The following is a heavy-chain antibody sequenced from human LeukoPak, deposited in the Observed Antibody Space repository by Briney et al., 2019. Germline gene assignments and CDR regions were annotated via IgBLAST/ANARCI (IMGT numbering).Heavy chain of an antibody. Sequence: GGSLRLSCAASGFTFSSYSMNWVRQAPGTGLDWVSSISSSSSYIYYADSVKGRFTISRDNAKNSLYLQMNSLRAEDTAVYYCARTTVTTKGAMDVWGKGTTVTVSS. CDR1: GFTFSSYS. CDR2: ISSSSSYI. D-gene: IGHD4-17*01. V-gene: IGHV3-21*01. J-gene: IGHJ6*04. CDR3: ARTTVTTKGAMDV.